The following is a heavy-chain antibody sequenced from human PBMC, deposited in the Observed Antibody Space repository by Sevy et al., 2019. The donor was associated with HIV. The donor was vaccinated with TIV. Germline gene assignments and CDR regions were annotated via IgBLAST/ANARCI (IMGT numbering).Heavy chain of an antibody. CDR1: GFTFSTYA. J-gene: IGHJ4*02. V-gene: IGHV3-30-3*01. CDR3: ARQADNFDWLPSYFDH. Sequence: GGSLRLSCAASGFTFSTYAIHWVLQAPGKGLEWVAVISYDGSKKYYADSVKGRFTISRDNSKNTLYLRMNSLRAEDTAVYYCARQADNFDWLPSYFDHWGQGTLVTVSS. CDR2: ISYDGSKK. D-gene: IGHD3-9*01.